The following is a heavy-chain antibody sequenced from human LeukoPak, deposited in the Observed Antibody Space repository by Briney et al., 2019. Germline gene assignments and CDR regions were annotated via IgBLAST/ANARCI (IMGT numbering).Heavy chain of an antibody. CDR3: ARDRWYYDN. V-gene: IGHV1-2*02. CDR1: GYTFTGYY. J-gene: IGHJ4*02. Sequence: ASVKVSCKASGYTFTGYYMHWVRLARRQGLEWMGWINPNSGGTNYAQKFQGRVTMTRDTSNSTAYMELSRLRSDDTAVYYCARDRWYYDNWGQGALVTVSS. D-gene: IGHD3-16*01. CDR2: INPNSGGT.